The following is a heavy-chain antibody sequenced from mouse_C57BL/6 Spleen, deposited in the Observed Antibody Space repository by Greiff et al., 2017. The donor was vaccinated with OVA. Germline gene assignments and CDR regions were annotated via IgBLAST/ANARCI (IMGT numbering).Heavy chain of an antibody. CDR3: ARRDYYGNSDY. CDR2: IRSGRSTI. J-gene: IGHJ2*01. D-gene: IGHD2-1*01. Sequence: EVKLVESGGGLVKPGGSLKLSCAASGFTFSDYGMHWVRQAPEKGLEWVAYIRSGRSTIYHADTVKGRFTISRDNAKNTLFLQMTSLRSEDTAMYYCARRDYYGNSDYWGQGTTLTVSS. CDR1: GFTFSDYG. V-gene: IGHV5-17*01.